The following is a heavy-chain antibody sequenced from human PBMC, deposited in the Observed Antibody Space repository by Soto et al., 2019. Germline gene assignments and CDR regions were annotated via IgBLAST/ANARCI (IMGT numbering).Heavy chain of an antibody. Sequence: QVQLVQSGAEVKKPGASVKVSCKTSGYTVSSNSIVWVREAPGQGLEWMGWISPFNGKTEYEQKLQGRVTVTRDTSTSTVYMELRSLTSDDTAVYYCARDVWGGNSCDAFDVWGQGTMVTVTS. CDR1: GYTVSSNS. J-gene: IGHJ3*01. CDR3: ARDVWGGNSCDAFDV. V-gene: IGHV1-18*01. CDR2: ISPFNGKT. D-gene: IGHD2-15*01.